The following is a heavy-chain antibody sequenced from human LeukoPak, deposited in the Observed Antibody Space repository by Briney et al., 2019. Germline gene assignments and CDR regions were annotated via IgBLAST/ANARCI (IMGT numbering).Heavy chain of an antibody. D-gene: IGHD3-3*01. Sequence: ASVKVSCKASGYTFTGYYMHWVRQAPGQGLEWMGWINPNSGGTNYAQKFQGRVTMTRDTSISTAYMELSRLRSDDTAVYYCARDAEWTYYDFWSGSLYFDYWGQGTLVTVSS. CDR3: ARDAEWTYYDFWSGSLYFDY. V-gene: IGHV1-2*02. CDR2: INPNSGGT. CDR1: GYTFTGYY. J-gene: IGHJ4*02.